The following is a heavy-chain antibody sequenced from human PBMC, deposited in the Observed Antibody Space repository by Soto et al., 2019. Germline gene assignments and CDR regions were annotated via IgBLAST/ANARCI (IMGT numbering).Heavy chain of an antibody. CDR1: GFTFSNYA. CDR2: ISGSGDSR. V-gene: IGHV3-23*01. D-gene: IGHD2-2*01. J-gene: IGHJ6*02. Sequence: GGSLRLSCAASGFTFSNYAMTWVRQAPGKGLERVSGISGSGDSRYYADSVKGRFTFSRDSSKNTLYLHMNSLRAEDTAVYYCARPVVPAAFYYYYGMDVWGQGTTVTVSS. CDR3: ARPVVPAAFYYYYGMDV.